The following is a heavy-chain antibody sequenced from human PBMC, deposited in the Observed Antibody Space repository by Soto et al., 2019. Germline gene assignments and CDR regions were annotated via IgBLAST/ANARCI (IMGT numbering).Heavy chain of an antibody. Sequence: QVQLVQSGAEVKKTGASVKVSCKASGYTFTSYGISWVRQAPGQGLEWMGWISGYNGNTNYAQKLQGRVTMTTDTSTSTVYMELRSLRSDDTAVYYCARDAGVSGELYYWGQGTLVTVSS. D-gene: IGHD3-16*01. CDR1: GYTFTSYG. J-gene: IGHJ4*02. CDR3: ARDAGVSGELYY. CDR2: ISGYNGNT. V-gene: IGHV1-18*01.